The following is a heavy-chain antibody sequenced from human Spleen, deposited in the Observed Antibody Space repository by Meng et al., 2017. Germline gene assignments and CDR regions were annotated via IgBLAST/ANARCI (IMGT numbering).Heavy chain of an antibody. V-gene: IGHV4-39*07. CDR2: MFSSGST. CDR1: GASISSSSNY. D-gene: IGHD4-17*01. Sequence: SETLSLTCAVSGASISSSSNYWGWIHQPPGKGLEWIGNMFSSGSTNYNASLKSRVTISLDTSKNQFSLKLNSVTAADTAVYYCARGPPNYGDYIDSWGQGTQVTVSS. J-gene: IGHJ4*02. CDR3: ARGPPNYGDYIDS.